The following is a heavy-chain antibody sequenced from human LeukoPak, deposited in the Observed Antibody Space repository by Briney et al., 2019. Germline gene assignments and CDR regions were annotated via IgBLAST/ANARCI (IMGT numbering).Heavy chain of an antibody. CDR1: GGSISSSSYY. CDR2: IYYSGST. J-gene: IGHJ5*02. V-gene: IGHV4-39*01. CDR3: ARPQYYYGSGSYLFFDP. Sequence: SETLSLTCTVSGGSISSSSYYWGWIRQPPGKGLEWIGGIYYSGSTYYNPSLKSRVTISVDTSRNQFSLKLSSVTAADTAVYYCARPQYYYGSGSYLFFDPWGQGTLVTVSS. D-gene: IGHD3-10*01.